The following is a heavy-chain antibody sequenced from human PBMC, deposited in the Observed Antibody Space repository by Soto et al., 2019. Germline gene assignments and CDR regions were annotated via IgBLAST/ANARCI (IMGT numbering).Heavy chain of an antibody. V-gene: IGHV3-30*18. J-gene: IGHJ6*01. CDR2: MSYDGTNE. CDR1: GFTFSSYA. CDR3: GKDIHHSSGYFFTVRLNAMHX. D-gene: IGHD3-22*01. Sequence: PGGSLRLSCAASGFTFSSYAMQWVRQAPGKGLEWVALMSYDGTNEYYADSVKGRFTISRDNSKNTLFLQINRLRTEDTAVYYCGKDIHHSSGYFFTVRLNAMHXWGQVTTVTVSX.